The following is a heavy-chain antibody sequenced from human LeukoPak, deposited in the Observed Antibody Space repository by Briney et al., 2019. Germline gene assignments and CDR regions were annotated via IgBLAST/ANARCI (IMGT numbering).Heavy chain of an antibody. CDR3: ARAPYYYDSSGYSSYFDY. J-gene: IGHJ4*02. CDR1: GGTFISYA. V-gene: IGHV1-69*01. CDR2: IIPIFGTA. D-gene: IGHD3-22*01. Sequence: SVKVSCKASGGTFISYAISWVRQAPGQGLEWMGGIIPIFGTANYAQKFQGRVTITADESTSTAYMELSSLRSEDTAVYYCARAPYYYDSSGYSSYFDYWGQGTLVTVSS.